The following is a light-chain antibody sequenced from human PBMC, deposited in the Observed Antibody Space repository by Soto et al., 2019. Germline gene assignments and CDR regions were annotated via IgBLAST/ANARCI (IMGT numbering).Light chain of an antibody. CDR2: EGS. Sequence: QSVLTQPASVSGSPGQSITISCTGTSSDVGSYNLVSWYQQHPGKDPKLMIYEGSKRPSGVSNRFSGSKSGNTASLTISGLQAEDEADYYCCSYAGSVVFGGGTQLTVL. J-gene: IGLJ2*01. CDR1: SSDVGSYNL. V-gene: IGLV2-23*01. CDR3: CSYAGSVV.